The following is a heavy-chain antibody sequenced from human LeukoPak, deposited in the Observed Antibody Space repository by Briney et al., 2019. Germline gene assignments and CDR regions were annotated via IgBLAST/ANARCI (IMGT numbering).Heavy chain of an antibody. Sequence: GGSLRLSCAASGFTFSNYAMSWVRQAPGMGLEWVAGISGSDSRTYHADSVKGRFTISRDDSNSTLYLQMHSLRVEDTAVYYCAKGLTVESRLDPWGQGTLVTVSS. J-gene: IGHJ5*02. V-gene: IGHV3-23*01. D-gene: IGHD4-23*01. CDR1: GFTFSNYA. CDR2: ISGSDSRT. CDR3: AKGLTVESRLDP.